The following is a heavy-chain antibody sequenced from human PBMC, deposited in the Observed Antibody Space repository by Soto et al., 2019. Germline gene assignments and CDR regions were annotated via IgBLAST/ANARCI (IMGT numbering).Heavy chain of an antibody. J-gene: IGHJ6*02. CDR3: ARAQRIAVRLRYYYYGMDV. V-gene: IGHV1-69*13. D-gene: IGHD6-6*01. CDR1: GGTFSSYA. CDR2: IIPIFGTA. Sequence: AXVKVSCKASGGTFSSYAISWVRQAPGQGLEWMGGIIPIFGTANYAQKFQGRVTITADESTSTAYMELSSLRSEDTFVYYCARAQRIAVRLRYYYYGMDVWG.